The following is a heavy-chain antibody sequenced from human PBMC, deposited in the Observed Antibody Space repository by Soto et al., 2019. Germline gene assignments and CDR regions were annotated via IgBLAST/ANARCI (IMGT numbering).Heavy chain of an antibody. J-gene: IGHJ4*02. CDR2: INPNSGGT. V-gene: IGHV1-2*04. CDR1: GYNFTGYY. CDR3: ARDHSDIVATTPVYSFDY. Sequence: GDSVKVACKASGYNFTGYYMHWVRQAPGQGLEWMGWINPNSGGTNYAQKFQGWVTMTRDTSISTAYMELSRLRSDDTAVYYCARDHSDIVATTPVYSFDYWGQGTLVTVSS. D-gene: IGHD5-12*01.